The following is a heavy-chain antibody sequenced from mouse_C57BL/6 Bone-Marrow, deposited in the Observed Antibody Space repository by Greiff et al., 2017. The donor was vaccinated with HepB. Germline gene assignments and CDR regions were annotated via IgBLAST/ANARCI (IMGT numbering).Heavy chain of an antibody. V-gene: IGHV5-12*01. J-gene: IGHJ3*01. CDR1: GFTFSDYY. Sequence: VQLKESGGGLVQPGGSLKLSCAASGFTFSDYYMYWVRQTPEKRLEWVAYISNGGGSTYYPDTVKGRFTISRDNAKNTLYLQMSRLKSEDTAMYYCARHAPWFAYWGQGTLVTVSA. CDR3: ARHAPWFAY. CDR2: ISNGGGST.